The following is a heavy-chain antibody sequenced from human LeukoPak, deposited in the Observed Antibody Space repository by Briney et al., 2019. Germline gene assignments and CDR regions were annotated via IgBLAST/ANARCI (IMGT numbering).Heavy chain of an antibody. Sequence: SETLSLTCTVSGGSISSGGYYWSWIRQHPGKGLEWIGYIYYSGSTYYNPSLKSRVTISVDTSKNQFSLKLSSVTAADTAVYYCARFKYSSSSYAFDIWGQGTMVTVSS. J-gene: IGHJ3*02. D-gene: IGHD6-13*01. V-gene: IGHV4-31*03. CDR3: ARFKYSSSSYAFDI. CDR1: GGSISSGGYY. CDR2: IYYSGST.